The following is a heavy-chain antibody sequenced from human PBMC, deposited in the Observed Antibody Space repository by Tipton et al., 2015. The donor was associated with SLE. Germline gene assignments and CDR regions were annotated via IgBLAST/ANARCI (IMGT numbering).Heavy chain of an antibody. J-gene: IGHJ4*02. CDR1: GYSISSGNW. CDR3: ARGEAAGFDY. Sequence: TLSLTCAVSGYSISSGNWWGWIRQPPGKGLEWVGYIYYSGTIYYNPSLKSRVTMSIDTSKNQFSLKLSSVTAADTAVYFCARGEAAGFDYWGQGTLLTVSS. V-gene: IGHV4-28*02. CDR2: IYYSGTI. D-gene: IGHD6-25*01.